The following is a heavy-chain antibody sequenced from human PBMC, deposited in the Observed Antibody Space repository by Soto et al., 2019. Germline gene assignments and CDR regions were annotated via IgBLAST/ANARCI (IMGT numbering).Heavy chain of an antibody. J-gene: IGHJ4*02. CDR2: ISAYNGNT. CDR3: ARGWFGEFLYYFDY. D-gene: IGHD3-10*01. Sequence: GASVKVSCKASGYTFINYGINWVRQAPGQGLEWMGWISAYNGNTNYAQKLQGRVTMTTDTSTSTAYMELRSLRSDDTAVYFRARGWFGEFLYYFDYWGQGNLVTVSS. V-gene: IGHV1-18*01. CDR1: GYTFINYG.